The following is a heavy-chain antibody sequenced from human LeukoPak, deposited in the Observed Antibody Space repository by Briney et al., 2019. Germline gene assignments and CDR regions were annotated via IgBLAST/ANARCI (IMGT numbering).Heavy chain of an antibody. CDR1: GFTFSTYG. D-gene: IGHD1-26*01. CDR2: ISYDGSNK. V-gene: IGHV3-30*18. Sequence: PGGSLRLSCAASGFTFSTYGMHWVRQAPGKGLEWVAVISYDGSNKYYADSVKGRFTISRDNFKNTLYLQMNSLRAEDTAVYYCAKDLFRSPQIDYWGQGTLVTVSS. J-gene: IGHJ4*02. CDR3: AKDLFRSPQIDY.